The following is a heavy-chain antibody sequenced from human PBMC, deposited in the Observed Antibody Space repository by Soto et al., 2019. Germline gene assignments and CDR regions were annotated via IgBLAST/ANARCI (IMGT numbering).Heavy chain of an antibody. Sequence: QVQLVQSGAEVKKPGASVKVSCRASGYTFTNYGFTWVRQAPGQGLEWMGWISAYNGNANYGQNCQGRVTMTTDTATSTAHMELRSLRYDDTTIYYCARGSRFDWFDPCGQGTLVTVSS. J-gene: IGHJ5*02. CDR2: ISAYNGNA. CDR1: GYTFTNYG. D-gene: IGHD3-3*01. CDR3: ARGSRFDWFDP. V-gene: IGHV1-18*04.